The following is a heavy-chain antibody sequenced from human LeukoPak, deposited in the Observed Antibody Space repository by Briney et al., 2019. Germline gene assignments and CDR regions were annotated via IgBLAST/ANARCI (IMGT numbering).Heavy chain of an antibody. J-gene: IGHJ4*02. Sequence: SETLSLTCAVYGGSFSGYYWSWIRQPPGKGLEWIGEINHSGSTNYNPSLKSRVTISVDTSKNQFSLKLSSVTAADTAVYFCAGYHAYGVTTPPLGYWGQRTLVTVSS. CDR1: GGSFSGYY. CDR3: AGYHAYGVTTPPLGY. V-gene: IGHV4-34*01. CDR2: INHSGST. D-gene: IGHD4-17*01.